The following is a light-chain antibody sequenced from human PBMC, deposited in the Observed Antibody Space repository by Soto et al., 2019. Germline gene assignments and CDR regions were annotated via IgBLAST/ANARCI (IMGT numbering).Light chain of an antibody. J-gene: IGKJ4*01. CDR1: QDIHTF. Sequence: DIQMTQSPSSLSASVGDRVTITCRASQDIHTFLSWHQQMSGSAPRVLIYSASTLQTEVPSRFSGGGSGTDFTLTISSLQPEDFATYYCQQVNVYPSTFGGGTKVEIK. CDR2: SAS. CDR3: QQVNVYPST. V-gene: IGKV1-9*01.